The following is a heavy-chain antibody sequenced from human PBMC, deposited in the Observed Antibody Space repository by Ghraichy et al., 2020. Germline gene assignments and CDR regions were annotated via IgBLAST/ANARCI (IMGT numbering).Heavy chain of an antibody. Sequence: LRLSCAVYGGSFSDYDWTWIRQPPGKGLEWIGEINDSGSIDYNASLKSRVSISLDTSKNQFSLKLSSVTAADTAVYFCARVVFSNNWTPVHWFDPWGQRPLVIVSS. CDR2: INDSGSI. D-gene: IGHD1-1*01. CDR3: ARVVFSNNWTPVHWFDP. J-gene: IGHJ5*02. CDR1: GGSFSDYD. V-gene: IGHV4-34*01.